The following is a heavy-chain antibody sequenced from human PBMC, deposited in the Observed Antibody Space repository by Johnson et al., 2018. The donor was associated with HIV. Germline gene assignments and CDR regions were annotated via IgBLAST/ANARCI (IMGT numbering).Heavy chain of an antibody. CDR1: GFTFSSYA. CDR2: IRYDGSTK. D-gene: IGHD6-13*01. CDR3: AKDSWYSSWSDDAFDI. V-gene: IGHV3-30*02. Sequence: QVQLVESGGGLVQPGGSLRLSCAASGFTFSSYAMHWVRQAPGKGLDWVSFIRYDGSTKYYADSVKALFTISRDNSKNTLYLQMNSLRAEDTAVYYCAKDSWYSSWSDDAFDIWGQGTMVTVSS. J-gene: IGHJ3*02.